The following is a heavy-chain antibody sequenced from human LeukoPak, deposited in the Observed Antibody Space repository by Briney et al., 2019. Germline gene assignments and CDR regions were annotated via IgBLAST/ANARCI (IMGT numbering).Heavy chain of an antibody. CDR1: GFTFDDYA. Sequence: GRSLRLSCAASGFTFDDYAMHWVRQAPGKGLEWVSGISWNSGSIGYADSVKGRFTISRDNAKNSLYLQMNSLKAEDVALYYCAKDLTPEHGPFDYWGQGTLVTVSS. CDR2: ISWNSGSI. V-gene: IGHV3-9*03. D-gene: IGHD1/OR15-1a*01. CDR3: AKDLTPEHGPFDY. J-gene: IGHJ4*02.